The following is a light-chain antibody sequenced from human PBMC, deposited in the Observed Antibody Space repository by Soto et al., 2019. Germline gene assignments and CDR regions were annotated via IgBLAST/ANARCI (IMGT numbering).Light chain of an antibody. CDR1: QDISKY. CDR3: QQYDQLPIT. V-gene: IGKV1-33*01. J-gene: IGKJ4*01. Sequence: DIKMTQSASSLPASVGDTVTISCQASQDISKYLNWFQQKPGKAPKLLIYDVFNVETGVPSRFSGRGSGTDFTLIISNLQPEDFATYYCQQYDQLPITFGGGTKVDI. CDR2: DVF.